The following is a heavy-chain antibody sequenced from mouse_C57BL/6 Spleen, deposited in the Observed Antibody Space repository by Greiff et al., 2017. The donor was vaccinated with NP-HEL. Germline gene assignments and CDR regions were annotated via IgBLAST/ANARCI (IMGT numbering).Heavy chain of an antibody. CDR3: ASPYYGNYFDV. J-gene: IGHJ1*03. D-gene: IGHD2-10*01. V-gene: IGHV1-53*01. CDR1: GYTFTSYW. Sequence: QVQLQQPGTELVKPGASVKLSCKASGYTFTSYWMHWVKQRPGHGLEWIGNINPSHGGTTYNEKFKSKATLTVDKSSSTAYMQLSSLTSEDSAVYYCASPYYGNYFDVWGTGTTVTVSS. CDR2: INPSHGGT.